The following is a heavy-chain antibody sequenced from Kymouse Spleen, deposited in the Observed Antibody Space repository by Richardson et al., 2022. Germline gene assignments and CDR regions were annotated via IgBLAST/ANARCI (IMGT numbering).Heavy chain of an antibody. Sequence: QMQLVQSGPEVKKPGTSVKVSCKASGFTFTSSAVQWVRQARGQRLEWIGWIVVGSGNTNYAQKFQERVTITRDMSTSTAYMELSSLRSEDTAVYYCAADTMVREGYFDYWGQGTLVTVSS. D-gene: IGHD3-10*01. CDR2: IVVGSGNT. J-gene: IGHJ4*02. CDR1: GFTFTSSA. CDR3: AADTMVREGYFDY. V-gene: IGHV1-58*01.